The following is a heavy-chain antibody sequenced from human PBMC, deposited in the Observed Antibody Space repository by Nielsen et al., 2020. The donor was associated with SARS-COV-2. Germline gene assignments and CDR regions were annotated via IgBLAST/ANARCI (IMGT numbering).Heavy chain of an antibody. Sequence: WVRQAPGQGLEWMGIINPSGGSTSYAQKFQGRVTMTRDTSTSTVYMELSSLRSEDTAVYYCARAPYYDSWSGYPAYDYYFDYWGQGTLVTVSS. J-gene: IGHJ4*02. CDR2: INPSGGST. D-gene: IGHD3-3*01. V-gene: IGHV1-46*01. CDR3: ARAPYYDSWSGYPAYDYYFDY.